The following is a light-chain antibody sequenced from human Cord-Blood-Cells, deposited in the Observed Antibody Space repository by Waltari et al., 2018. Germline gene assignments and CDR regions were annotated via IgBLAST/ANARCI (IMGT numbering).Light chain of an antibody. CDR2: RNN. V-gene: IGLV10-54*01. Sequence: QAGLTQPPSVSKGLRQTATLTCTGNRNNVGNQGAAWLQQHQGHPPKLLSYRNNNRPSGISERLSAARSGNTASLTITGPQPEDEADYYCSAWDSSLSAWVFGGATKLTV. CDR3: SAWDSSLSAWV. CDR1: RNNVGNQG. J-gene: IGLJ3*02.